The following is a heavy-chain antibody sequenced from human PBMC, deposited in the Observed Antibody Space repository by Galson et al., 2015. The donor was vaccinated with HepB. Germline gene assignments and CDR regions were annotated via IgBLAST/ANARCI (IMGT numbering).Heavy chain of an antibody. CDR2: IIPILGIA. J-gene: IGHJ4*02. D-gene: IGHD3-22*01. V-gene: IGHV1-69*04. CDR1: GGTFSSYT. Sequence: SVKVSCKASGGTFSSYTISWVRQAPGQGLEWMGRIIPILGIANYPQKFQGRVTITADKSTSTAYMELSSLRSEDTAVYYCARDQGYYDSSGYYYFDYWGQGTLVTVSS. CDR3: ARDQGYYDSSGYYYFDY.